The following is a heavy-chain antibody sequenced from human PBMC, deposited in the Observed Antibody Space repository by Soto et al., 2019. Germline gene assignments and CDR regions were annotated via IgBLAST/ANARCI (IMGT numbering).Heavy chain of an antibody. V-gene: IGHV1-3*01. CDR1: GSTFPAYS. CDR2: VNVANGDI. J-gene: IGHJ4*02. CDR3: AKKDYYASGVYHFDH. D-gene: IGHD3-10*01. Sequence: QVQFVQSGAEVKKPGASVKVSCRASGSTFPAYSMHWVRQAPGQGLEWMGWVNVANGDIGDSRKFQGRLTITRDTSASTVYMEANSLTSADTAVYYCAKKDYYASGVYHFDHWGQGTLVTVSS.